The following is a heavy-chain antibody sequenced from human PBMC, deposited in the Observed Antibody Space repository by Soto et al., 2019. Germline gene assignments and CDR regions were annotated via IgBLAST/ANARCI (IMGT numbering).Heavy chain of an antibody. CDR2: ISSTTNYI. V-gene: IGHV3-21*06. Sequence: GGSLRLSCAASGFIFTRYSMNWVRQAPGKGLEWVSSISSTTNYIYYGDSMKGRFTISRDNAKNSLYLEMNSLRAEDTAVYYCARESEDLTSNFDCWGQGTLVTVSS. CDR1: GFIFTRYS. J-gene: IGHJ4*02. CDR3: ARESEDLTSNFDC.